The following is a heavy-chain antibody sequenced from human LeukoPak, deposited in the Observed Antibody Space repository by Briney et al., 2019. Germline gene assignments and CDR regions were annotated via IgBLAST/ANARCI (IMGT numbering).Heavy chain of an antibody. Sequence: GGSLRLSCAASGFTFSSNHMSWVRQAPGKGLEWVSAITSDDTTYYADSVKGRFTISRDNSKSTLCLQMSSLRAEDTAIYYCVKEWRSAWFTLGFGPWGQGTLVTVSS. D-gene: IGHD6-19*01. CDR1: GFTFSSNH. V-gene: IGHV3-23*01. J-gene: IGHJ5*02. CDR2: ITSDDTT. CDR3: VKEWRSAWFTLGFGP.